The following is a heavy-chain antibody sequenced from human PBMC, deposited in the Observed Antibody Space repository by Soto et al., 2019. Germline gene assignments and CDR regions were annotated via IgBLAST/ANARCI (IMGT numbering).Heavy chain of an antibody. CDR2: IDPSDSSA. J-gene: IGHJ5*02. V-gene: IGHV5-10-1*01. Sequence: YSLTISCLGSGYTFINYWITWVRHMPGKGLERMGTIDPSDSSAVYSPSFQGHITISVDKSINTAYLHWSSLRASDTAMYYCATRWDEWVGRYETWGQGTRVTVPS. CDR3: ATRWDEWVGRYET. CDR1: GYTFINYW. D-gene: IGHD1-1*01.